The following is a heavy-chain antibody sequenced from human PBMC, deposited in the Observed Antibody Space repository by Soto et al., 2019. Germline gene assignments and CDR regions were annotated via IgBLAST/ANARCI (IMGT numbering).Heavy chain of an antibody. J-gene: IGHJ4*02. D-gene: IGHD3-22*01. CDR3: ASGLERYDSSGYHYLYY. V-gene: IGHV1-69*01. CDR2: IIPIFGTA. CDR1: GGTFSSYA. Sequence: QVQLVQSGAEVKKPGSSVKVSCKASGGTFSSYAISWLRQAPGQGLEWMGGIIPIFGTANYAQKFQGRVTSTADESTSTAYVEMSRLRSEDTAVYYYASGLERYDSSGYHYLYYWGQGNLVTVSS.